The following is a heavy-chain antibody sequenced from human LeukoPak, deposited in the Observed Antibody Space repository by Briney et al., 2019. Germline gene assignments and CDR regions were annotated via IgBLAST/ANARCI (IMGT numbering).Heavy chain of an antibody. CDR3: ARGRQQLAYYYYYMDV. D-gene: IGHD6-13*01. J-gene: IGHJ6*03. CDR2: ISAYNGNT. CDR1: GYTFTSYG. V-gene: IGHV1-18*01. Sequence: ASVNVSCKASGYTFTSYGISWVRQAPGQGLEWMGWISAYNGNTNYAQKLQGRVTMTTDTSTSTAYMELRSLRSEDTAVYYCARGRQQLAYYYYYMDVWGKGTTVTVSS.